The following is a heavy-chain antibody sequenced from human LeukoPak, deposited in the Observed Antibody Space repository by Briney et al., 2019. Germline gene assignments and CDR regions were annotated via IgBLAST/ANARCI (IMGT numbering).Heavy chain of an antibody. CDR1: GGSISSYY. CDR3: ARAEPTTVTTRYFDY. Sequence: SETLSLTCTVSGGSISSYYWSWIRQPPGKGLEWIGYMYYSGSTNYNPSLKSRVTISVDTSKNQFSLKLSSVTAADTAVYYCARAEPTTVTTRYFDYWGQGTLVTVSS. CDR2: MYYSGST. J-gene: IGHJ4*02. D-gene: IGHD4-17*01. V-gene: IGHV4-59*12.